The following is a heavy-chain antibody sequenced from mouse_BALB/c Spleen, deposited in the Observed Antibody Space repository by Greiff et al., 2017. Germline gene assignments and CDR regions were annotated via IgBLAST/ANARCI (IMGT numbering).Heavy chain of an antibody. CDR2: IYPGDGDT. CDR1: GYTFTSYW. D-gene: IGHD1-1*01. J-gene: IGHJ3*01. CDR3: ARVLRSFAY. V-gene: IGHV1-87*01. Sequence: VKLMESGAELARPGASVKLSCKASGYTFTSYWMQWVKQRPGQGLEWIGAIYPGDGDTRYTQKFKGKATLTADKSSSTAYMQLSSLASEDSAVYYCARVLRSFAYWGQGTLVTVSA.